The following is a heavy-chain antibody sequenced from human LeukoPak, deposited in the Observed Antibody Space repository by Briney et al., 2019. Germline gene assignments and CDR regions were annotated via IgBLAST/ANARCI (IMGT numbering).Heavy chain of an antibody. D-gene: IGHD4-17*01. Sequence: GGFLRLSCAASGFTVSSNYMSWVRQAPGKGLEWVSVIYSGGSTYYADSEKGRFTISRDNSKNTLYLQMNSLRAEDTAVYYCAKDPNPMTTVTTSFDYWGQGTLVTVSS. CDR2: IYSGGST. J-gene: IGHJ4*02. V-gene: IGHV3-53*01. CDR3: AKDPNPMTTVTTSFDY. CDR1: GFTVSSNY.